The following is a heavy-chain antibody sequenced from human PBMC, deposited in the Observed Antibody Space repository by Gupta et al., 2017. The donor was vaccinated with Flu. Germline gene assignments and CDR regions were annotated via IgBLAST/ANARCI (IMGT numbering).Heavy chain of an antibody. D-gene: IGHD3-10*01. Sequence: EVQVVESGGGLVKPGASLRLSCVAAGFSFSTSSMNWVRQASGKGLEWVSSIGGINRYIHYADSVRGRFTISRDDATNALFLQMNDLRAEDTAVYYCSRGVNLELNWGQGTLVTVSS. CDR2: IGGINRYI. CDR1: GFSFSTSS. V-gene: IGHV3-21*01. J-gene: IGHJ4*02. CDR3: SRGVNLELN.